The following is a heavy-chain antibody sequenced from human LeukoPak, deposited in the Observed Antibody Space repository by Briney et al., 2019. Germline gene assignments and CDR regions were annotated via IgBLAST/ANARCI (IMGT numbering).Heavy chain of an antibody. CDR1: GGSISSSSYY. CDR2: IYYSGST. V-gene: IGHV4-39*01. D-gene: IGHD6-19*01. Sequence: SETLSLTCTVSGGSISSSSYYWDWIRQPPGKGLEWIGSIYYSGSTYYNPSLKSRVTISVDTSKNQFSLKLSSVTAADTAVYYCARRGHSSGWYDRSYYFDYWGQGTLVTVSS. J-gene: IGHJ4*02. CDR3: ARRGHSSGWYDRSYYFDY.